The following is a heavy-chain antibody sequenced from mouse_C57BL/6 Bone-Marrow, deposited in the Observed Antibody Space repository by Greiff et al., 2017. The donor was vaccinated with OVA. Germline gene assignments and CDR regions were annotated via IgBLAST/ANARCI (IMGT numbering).Heavy chain of an antibody. CDR3: ARPTVVATRYYFDY. Sequence: QVQLQQSDAELVKPGASVKISCKVSGYTFTDHTIHWMKQRPEQGLEWIGYIYPRDGSTKYNEKFKGKATLTADKSSSTAYMQLSSLTTEDSAIYYCARPTVVATRYYFDYWGQGTTLTVSS. V-gene: IGHV1-78*01. CDR2: IYPRDGST. CDR1: GYTFTDHT. J-gene: IGHJ2*01. D-gene: IGHD1-1*01.